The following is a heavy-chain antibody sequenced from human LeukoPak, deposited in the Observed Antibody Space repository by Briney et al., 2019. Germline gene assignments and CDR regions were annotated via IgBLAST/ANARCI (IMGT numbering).Heavy chain of an antibody. J-gene: IGHJ4*02. V-gene: IGHV4-34*01. Sequence: SETLSLTCAVYGGSFSGYYWSWIRQPPGKGLEWIGEINHSGSTNYNPSLKSRVTISVDTSKNQFSLKLSSVTAADTAVYYCARQGYCSSTSCVDYWGQGTLVTVSS. CDR2: INHSGST. D-gene: IGHD2-2*01. CDR3: ARQGYCSSTSCVDY. CDR1: GGSFSGYY.